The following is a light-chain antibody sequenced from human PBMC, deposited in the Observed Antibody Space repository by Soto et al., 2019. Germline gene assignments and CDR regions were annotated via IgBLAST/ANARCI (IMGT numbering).Light chain of an antibody. CDR1: QSISNY. CDR3: QQSYATPRT. V-gene: IGKV1-39*01. CDR2: AAS. J-gene: IGKJ1*01. Sequence: DIQMTQSPSSLSASVGDRVTTTCRASQSISNYLNWYQQKPGKAPKLLIYAASSLQSGVPSRFSGSGSGTDFTLNISSLQPEDFATYYCQQSYATPRTFGQGTKVDIK.